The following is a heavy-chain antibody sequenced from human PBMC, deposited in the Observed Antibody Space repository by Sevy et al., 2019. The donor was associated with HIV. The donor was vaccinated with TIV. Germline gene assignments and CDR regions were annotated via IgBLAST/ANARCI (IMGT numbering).Heavy chain of an antibody. J-gene: IGHJ4*02. CDR1: GFTFTTYN. CDR3: ATGGRDGYNY. D-gene: IGHD5-12*01. Sequence: GGSLRLSCAASGFTFTTYNMNWVRQAPGKGVEWVSYISISSGTIYYADSVKGRFTISRDNAKNSLYLQMNSLRDEDTAVYYCATGGRDGYNYWGQGTLVTVSS. CDR2: ISISSGTI. V-gene: IGHV3-48*02.